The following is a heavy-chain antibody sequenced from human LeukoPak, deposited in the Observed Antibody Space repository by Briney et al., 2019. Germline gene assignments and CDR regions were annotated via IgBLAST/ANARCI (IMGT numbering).Heavy chain of an antibody. CDR2: IYYTGST. J-gene: IGHJ4*02. CDR3: ARFDRDGYNLDY. D-gene: IGHD5-24*01. V-gene: IGHV4-59*01. CDR1: GGSISGYY. Sequence: SETLSLTCTVSGGSISGYYWTWIRQPPGKGLEWIGYIYYTGSTNYNSSLKSRVTISVDTSKNQFSPNLSSVTAADTALYYCARFDRDGYNLDYWGQGTLVTVSS.